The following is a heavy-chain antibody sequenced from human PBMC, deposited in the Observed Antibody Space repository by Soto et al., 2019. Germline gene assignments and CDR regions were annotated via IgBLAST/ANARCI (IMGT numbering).Heavy chain of an antibody. CDR2: IYYSGST. D-gene: IGHD2-15*01. J-gene: IGHJ5*02. Sequence: PSEMLCLRWSVAGGSSVAFGGNWIRQPPGKGLEWIGSIYYSGSTNYNPSLNSRVTISVDTSKNQFSLKLNSVTAADTAVYYCARGRILRPWGRGALVTV. CDR3: ARGRILRP. CDR1: GGSSVAFG. V-gene: IGHV4-59*01.